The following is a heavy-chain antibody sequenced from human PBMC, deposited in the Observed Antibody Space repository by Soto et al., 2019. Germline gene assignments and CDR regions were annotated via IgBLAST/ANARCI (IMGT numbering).Heavy chain of an antibody. D-gene: IGHD2-15*01. CDR2: INANSGNT. CDR1: GYTFTSYD. V-gene: IGHV1-8*01. Sequence: ASVKVSCKASGYTFTSYDINWVRQATGQGRECLGWINANSGNTNYLQKFQGRVTITRDTSASTAYMELSSLRSEDTAVYYCARDLGGWPDYWGQGTLVTVSS. J-gene: IGHJ4*02. CDR3: ARDLGGWPDY.